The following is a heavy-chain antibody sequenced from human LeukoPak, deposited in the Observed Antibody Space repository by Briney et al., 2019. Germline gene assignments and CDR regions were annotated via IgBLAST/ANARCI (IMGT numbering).Heavy chain of an antibody. CDR1: GFTVNRNV. CDR3: ARDLAGFEEPRYYYYMDV. V-gene: IGHV3-53*01. D-gene: IGHD3-9*01. J-gene: IGHJ6*03. CDR2: IYSDDRA. Sequence: GSLLLSCVPSGFTVNRNVMSWVRQAPGKGLEWVSLIYSDDRAFCADSVKGRFTISRNKSRNTLFLQMSSLKPEDTAIYCCARDLAGFEEPRYYYYMDVWGKGTTVTVSS.